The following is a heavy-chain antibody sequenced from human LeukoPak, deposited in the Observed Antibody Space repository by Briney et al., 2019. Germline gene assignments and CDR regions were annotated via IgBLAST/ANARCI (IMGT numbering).Heavy chain of an antibody. D-gene: IGHD6-19*01. CDR2: INPNSGGT. Sequence: ASVKVSCKASGYTFTGYYMHWVRQAPGQGLEWMGWINPNSGGTNYAQKFKGRVTMTRDTSISTAYMELSRLRSDDTAVYYCARAPYSSGWSGMDVWGQGTTVTVSS. CDR3: ARAPYSSGWSGMDV. CDR1: GYTFTGYY. J-gene: IGHJ6*02. V-gene: IGHV1-2*02.